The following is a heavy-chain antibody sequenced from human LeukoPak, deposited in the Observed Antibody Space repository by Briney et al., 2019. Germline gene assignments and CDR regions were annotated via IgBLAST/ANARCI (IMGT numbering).Heavy chain of an antibody. J-gene: IGHJ5*02. D-gene: IGHD2-2*01. CDR2: IYTSGST. Sequence: KPSETLSLTCTVSGGSISSYYWSWIRQPAGKGLEWIGRIYTSGSTNYNPSLKSRVTMSVDTSKNQFSLKLSSVTAADTAAYYCARDCSEPNIVVVPNWFDPWGQGTLVTVSS. CDR1: GGSISSYY. V-gene: IGHV4-4*07. CDR3: ARDCSEPNIVVVPNWFDP.